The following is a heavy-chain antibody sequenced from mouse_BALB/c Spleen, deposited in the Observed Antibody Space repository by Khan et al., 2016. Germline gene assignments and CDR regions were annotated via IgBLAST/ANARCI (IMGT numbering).Heavy chain of an antibody. CDR1: GYSISSGYS. V-gene: IGHV3-1*02. D-gene: IGHD1-1*01. J-gene: IGHJ2*01. Sequence: EVQLQESGPDLVKPSQSLSLTCTVTGYSISSGYSWHWIRQFPGNKLEWMAYIHYSGSTNYNPSLKSRISITRDTSKNQFFLQLISVTTEDTATYYCTRGDYYGSGYWGQGTTLTVSA. CDR2: IHYSGST. CDR3: TRGDYYGSGY.